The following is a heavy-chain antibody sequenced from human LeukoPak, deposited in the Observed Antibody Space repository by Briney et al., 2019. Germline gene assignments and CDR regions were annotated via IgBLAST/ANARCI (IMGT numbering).Heavy chain of an antibody. V-gene: IGHV4-39*07. CDR3: ARVKGRRSSSLDY. CDR1: GDSINTSSYY. CDR2: INHSGST. D-gene: IGHD6-13*01. Sequence: SETLSLTCTVSGDSINTSSYYWSWIRQPPGKGLEWIGEINHSGSTNYNPSLKSRVTISVDTSKNQFSLKLSSVTAADTAVYYCARVKGRRSSSLDYWGQGTLVTVSS. J-gene: IGHJ4*02.